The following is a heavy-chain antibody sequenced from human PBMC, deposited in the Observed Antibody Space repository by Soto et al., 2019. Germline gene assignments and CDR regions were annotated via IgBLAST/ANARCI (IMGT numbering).Heavy chain of an antibody. CDR3: ARLNSDLLHAFDI. V-gene: IGHV4-30-4*01. CDR2: IYYTGST. Sequence: QVQLQESGPGRVEPSQTLSLTCSVSGVSVTNGDYYWSWIRQPPGKGLEWIAYIYYTGSTYYNPSLKRSLALFVDTAKTQISLNLTSLTAADTAVYFCARLNSDLLHAFDIWGQGTTVTVSS. J-gene: IGHJ3*02. D-gene: IGHD6-13*01. CDR1: GVSVTNGDYY.